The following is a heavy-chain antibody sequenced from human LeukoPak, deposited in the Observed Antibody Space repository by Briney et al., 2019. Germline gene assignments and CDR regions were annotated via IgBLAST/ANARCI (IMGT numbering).Heavy chain of an antibody. CDR3: AKEFRGGYCSGGSCGY. Sequence: GASVKVSCKASGYTFTGYYMHWVRQAPGQGLEWMGWINPNSGGTNYAQKFQGRVTMTRDTSISTAYMELSRLRSDDTAVYYCAKEFRGGYCSGGSCGYWGQGTLVTVSS. V-gene: IGHV1-2*02. J-gene: IGHJ4*02. CDR1: GYTFTGYY. D-gene: IGHD2-15*01. CDR2: INPNSGGT.